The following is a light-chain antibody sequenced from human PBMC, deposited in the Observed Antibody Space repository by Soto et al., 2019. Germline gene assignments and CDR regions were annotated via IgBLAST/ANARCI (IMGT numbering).Light chain of an antibody. Sequence: EIVLTQSPATLSVSPGDRATLSCRASQSVGNNFAWYQQKPGQAPRLLIFATSTRATEVPARSSGSGSGTEFTLTISSLQSEDFAVYYCQQYGDWPLTFGGGAKVEIE. V-gene: IGKV3-15*01. CDR3: QQYGDWPLT. CDR2: ATS. J-gene: IGKJ4*01. CDR1: QSVGNN.